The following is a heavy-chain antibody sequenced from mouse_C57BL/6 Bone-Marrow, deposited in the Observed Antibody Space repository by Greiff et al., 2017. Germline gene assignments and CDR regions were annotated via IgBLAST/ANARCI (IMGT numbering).Heavy chain of an antibody. D-gene: IGHD2-3*01. J-gene: IGHJ3*01. V-gene: IGHV5-6*01. CDR1: GFTFSSYG. CDR3: ARRDGYPFAY. CDR2: ISSGGSYT. Sequence: EVQGVESGGELVKPGGSLKLSCAASGFTFSSYGMSWVRQTPDKRLEWVATISSGGSYTYYPDSVKGRFTISRDNAKNTLYLQMSSLKSEDTAMYYCARRDGYPFAYWGQGTLVTVSA.